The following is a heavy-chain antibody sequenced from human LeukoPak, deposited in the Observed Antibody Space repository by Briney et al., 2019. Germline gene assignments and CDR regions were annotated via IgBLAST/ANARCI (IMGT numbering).Heavy chain of an antibody. CDR3: ARDRPYYYGSGSYCDY. D-gene: IGHD3-10*01. Sequence: GGSLRLSCAASGFTFSSYSMTWVRQAPGKGLEWVSSISSSSYIYYADSVKGRFTISRDNAKNSLYLQMNSLRAEDTAVYYCARDRPYYYGSGSYCDYWGQGTLVTVSS. J-gene: IGHJ4*02. CDR1: GFTFSSYS. V-gene: IGHV3-21*04. CDR2: ISSSSYI.